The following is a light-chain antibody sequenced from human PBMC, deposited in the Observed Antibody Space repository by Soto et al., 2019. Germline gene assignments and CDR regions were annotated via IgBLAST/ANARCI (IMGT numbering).Light chain of an antibody. J-gene: IGKJ4*01. CDR3: QQYNNWPLT. CDR2: GVS. V-gene: IGKV3-15*01. CDR1: QSVSSN. Sequence: VITQSPPTLTVSPGDRASLSCWASQSVSSNLAWYQQKPGQAPRLLIFGVSTRTPDIPARFSGSGSGTDFTLTISSLQSEDFALYYCQQYNNWPLTFGGGTKVDIK.